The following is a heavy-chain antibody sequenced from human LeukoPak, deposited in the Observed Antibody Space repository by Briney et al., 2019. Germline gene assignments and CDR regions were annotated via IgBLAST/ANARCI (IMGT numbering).Heavy chain of an antibody. V-gene: IGHV1-2*02. CDR2: INPNSGGT. CDR3: ARGVYGDYVGNWFDP. D-gene: IGHD4-17*01. Sequence: ASVKVSCKASGYTFTGYYMHWVRQAPGQGLEWMGRINPNSGGTNYAQKFQGRVTMTRDTSISTAYMELSRLRSDDTAVYYCARGVYGDYVGNWFDPWGQGTLVTVSS. CDR1: GYTFTGYY. J-gene: IGHJ5*02.